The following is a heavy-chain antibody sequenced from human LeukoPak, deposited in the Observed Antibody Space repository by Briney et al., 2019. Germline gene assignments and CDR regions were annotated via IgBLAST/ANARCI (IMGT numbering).Heavy chain of an antibody. Sequence: GGSLRLSCAASGFTFSNYSMNWVRQAPGKGLEWVSSIGTTGSYIFYADSVKGRFTISRDNSKNTLYLQMNSLRAEDTAVYYCAKAYFPNIAVAGHFDYWGQGIVVTVSS. J-gene: IGHJ4*02. CDR2: IGTTGSYI. D-gene: IGHD6-19*01. CDR3: AKAYFPNIAVAGHFDY. V-gene: IGHV3-21*01. CDR1: GFTFSNYS.